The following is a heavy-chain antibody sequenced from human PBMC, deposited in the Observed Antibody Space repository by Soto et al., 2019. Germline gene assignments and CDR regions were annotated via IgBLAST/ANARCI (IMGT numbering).Heavy chain of an antibody. J-gene: IGHJ5*02. Sequence: GGSLRLSCAASGFTLSNYNMNWVRQAPGKGLEWVSSISDSGNYIHYADSVKGRFTISRDIAENSLYLQMHSLRAEDTAVYYCAGTLLEATREVDHWGQGTLVTVSS. D-gene: IGHD3-3*02. V-gene: IGHV3-21*01. CDR3: AGTLLEATREVDH. CDR1: GFTLSNYN. CDR2: ISDSGNYI.